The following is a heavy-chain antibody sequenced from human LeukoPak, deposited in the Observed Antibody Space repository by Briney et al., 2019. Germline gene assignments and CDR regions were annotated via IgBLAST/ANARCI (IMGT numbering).Heavy chain of an antibody. D-gene: IGHD7-27*01. CDR1: GYSISSGYY. CDR2: IYHSGST. CDR3: AKNWEYYYYYMDV. J-gene: IGHJ6*03. V-gene: IGHV4-38-2*01. Sequence: SETLSLTCAVSGYSISSGYYWGWIRQPPGKGLEWIGSIYHSGSTYYNPSLKSRVTIPVDTSKNQFSLKLSSVTAADTAVYYCAKNWEYYYYYMDVWGKGTTVTVSS.